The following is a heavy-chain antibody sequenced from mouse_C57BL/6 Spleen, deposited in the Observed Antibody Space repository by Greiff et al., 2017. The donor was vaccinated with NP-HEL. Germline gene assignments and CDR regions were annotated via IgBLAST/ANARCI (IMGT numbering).Heavy chain of an antibody. D-gene: IGHD1-1*01. CDR1: GYSITSGYY. CDR2: ISYDGSN. V-gene: IGHV3-6*01. CDR3: ARASPYYYGSSWDYAMDY. J-gene: IGHJ4*01. Sequence: EVKLMESGPGLVKPSQSLSLTCSVTGYSITSGYYWNWIRQFPGNKLEWMGYISYDGSNNYNPSLKNRISITRDTSKNQFFLKLNSVTTEDTATYYCARASPYYYGSSWDYAMDYWGQGTSVTVSS.